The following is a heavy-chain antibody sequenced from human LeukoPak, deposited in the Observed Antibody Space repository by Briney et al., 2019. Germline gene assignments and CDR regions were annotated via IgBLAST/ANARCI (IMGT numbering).Heavy chain of an antibody. CDR1: GGSISSGGYY. CDR2: IYYSGST. J-gene: IGHJ4*02. D-gene: IGHD6-19*01. Sequence: SETLSLTCTVSGGSISSGGYYWSWIRQHPGKGLEWIGCIYYSGSTYYNPSLKSRVTISVDTSKNQFSLKLSSVTAADTAVYYCASSPIAVAGPFDYWGQGTLVTVS. V-gene: IGHV4-31*03. CDR3: ASSPIAVAGPFDY.